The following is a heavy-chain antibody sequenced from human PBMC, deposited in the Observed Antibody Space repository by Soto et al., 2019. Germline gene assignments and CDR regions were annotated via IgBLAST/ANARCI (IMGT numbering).Heavy chain of an antibody. CDR2: INHSGST. D-gene: IGHD2-2*01. J-gene: IGHJ6*02. Sequence: QVQLQQWGAGLLKPSETLSLTCAVYGGSFSGYYWSWIRQPPGKGLEWIGEINHSGSTNYNPSLKSRVNISVDTSKNQFSLKLSSVTAADTAVYYCARVSDQLLSSLYYYYYYGMDVWGQGTTVTVSS. V-gene: IGHV4-34*01. CDR3: ARVSDQLLSSLYYYYYYGMDV. CDR1: GGSFSGYY.